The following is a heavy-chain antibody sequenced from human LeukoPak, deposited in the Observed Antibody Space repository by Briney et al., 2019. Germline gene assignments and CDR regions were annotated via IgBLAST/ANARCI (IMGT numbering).Heavy chain of an antibody. CDR2: IYYSGST. Sequence: PSETLSLTCTVSGGSICSYYWSWIRQPPGKGLEWIGYIYYSGSTNYNPSLKGRVTISVDTSKNQFSLKLSSVTAADTAVYYCASHICSGGSCYFDYWGQGTLVTVSS. CDR1: GGSICSYY. J-gene: IGHJ4*02. D-gene: IGHD2-15*01. V-gene: IGHV4-59*08. CDR3: ASHICSGGSCYFDY.